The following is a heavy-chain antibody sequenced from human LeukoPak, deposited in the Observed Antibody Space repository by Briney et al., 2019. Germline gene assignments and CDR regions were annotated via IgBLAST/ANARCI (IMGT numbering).Heavy chain of an antibody. V-gene: IGHV1-2*02. CDR2: INPNSGGT. J-gene: IGHJ4*02. Sequence: ASVKVSCKASGYTFTGYYIHWVRQAPGQGLEWMGWINPNSGGTNYAQKFQGRVTMTRDTSISTAYMELSRLRSDDTAVYYCARSDPGTGVIDYWGQGTLVTVSS. D-gene: IGHD2-8*02. CDR3: ARSDPGTGVIDY. CDR1: GYTFTGYY.